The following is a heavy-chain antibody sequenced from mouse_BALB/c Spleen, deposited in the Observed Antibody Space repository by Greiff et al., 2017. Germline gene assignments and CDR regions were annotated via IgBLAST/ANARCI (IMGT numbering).Heavy chain of an antibody. J-gene: IGHJ3*01. CDR3: ARSLLRLQAWFAY. CDR1: GYTFSSYW. D-gene: IGHD1-2*01. V-gene: IGHV1-9*01. CDR2: ILPGSGST. Sequence: QVQLKQSGAELMKPGASVKISCKATGYTFSSYWIEWVKQRPGHGLEWIGEILPGSGSTNYNEKFKGKATFTADTSSNTAYMQLSSLTSEDSAVYYCARSLLRLQAWFAYWGQGTLVTVSA.